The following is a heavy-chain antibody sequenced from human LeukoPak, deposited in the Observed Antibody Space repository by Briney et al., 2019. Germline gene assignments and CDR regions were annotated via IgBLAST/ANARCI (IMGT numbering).Heavy chain of an antibody. D-gene: IGHD3-3*01. J-gene: IGHJ4*02. Sequence: GGSLRLSCAASAFTFSGYAMSWVRQAPGKGLEWVSAISGSGGSTYYADSVKGRFTISRDNSKNTLYLQMNSLRAEDTAVYYCAKDRVIYDFWSDYLSDYRGQGTLVTVSS. CDR2: ISGSGGST. CDR3: AKDRVIYDFWSDYLSDY. V-gene: IGHV3-23*01. CDR1: AFTFSGYA.